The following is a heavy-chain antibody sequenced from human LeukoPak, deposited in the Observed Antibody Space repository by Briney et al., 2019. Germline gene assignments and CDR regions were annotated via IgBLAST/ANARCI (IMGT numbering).Heavy chain of an antibody. CDR1: GGCLSGYY. J-gene: IGHJ4*02. CDR3: ARDHTNCSGGSCYSDYYFDY. Sequence: SETLSLTCAVCGGCLSGYYWSWIRQPLGKGREWLGEINLSGSTNYNPSLKSPVTISIDTSKNQFSLKLSSVTAADTAVYYCARDHTNCSGGSCYSDYYFDYWGQGTLVTVSS. CDR2: INLSGST. V-gene: IGHV4-34*01. D-gene: IGHD2-15*01.